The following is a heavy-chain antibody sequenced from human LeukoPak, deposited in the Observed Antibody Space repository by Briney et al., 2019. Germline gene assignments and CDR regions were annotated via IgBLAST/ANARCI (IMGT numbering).Heavy chain of an antibody. Sequence: PGGSLRLSCAASGFTFSSYGMHWVRQAPGKGLEGVAFIRYDGSKKYYTDSVKGRLTISRDNSKNTLYLQMNSLSAEDTAFYYCAKEELRRITMWGYMDVWGKGTTVTISS. V-gene: IGHV3-30*02. CDR1: GFTFSSYG. D-gene: IGHD3-10*02. CDR2: IRYDGSKK. J-gene: IGHJ6*03. CDR3: AKEELRRITMWGYMDV.